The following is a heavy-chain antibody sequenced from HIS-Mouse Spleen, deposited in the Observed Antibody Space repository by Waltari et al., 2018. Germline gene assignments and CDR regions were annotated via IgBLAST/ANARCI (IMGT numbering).Heavy chain of an antibody. Sequence: QVQLVESGGGVVQPGRSLRLSCAASGSTFSSYAMHWVRQAPGKGLEWVAVISYDGSNKYYADSVKGRFTISRDNSKNTLYLQMNSLRAEDTAVYYCARDRLGGSGSYYFDYWGQGTLVTVSS. J-gene: IGHJ4*02. D-gene: IGHD3-10*01. CDR2: ISYDGSNK. V-gene: IGHV3-30*04. CDR3: ARDRLGGSGSYYFDY. CDR1: GSTFSSYA.